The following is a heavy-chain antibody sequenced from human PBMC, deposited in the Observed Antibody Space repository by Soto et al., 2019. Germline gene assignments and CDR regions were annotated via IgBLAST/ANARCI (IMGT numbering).Heavy chain of an antibody. J-gene: IGHJ4*02. CDR3: ARDQIVGAIPSFDY. CDR1: GFTFSSYS. V-gene: IGHV3-48*02. Sequence: EVQLVESGGGLVQPGGSLRLSCAASGFTFSSYSMNWVRQAPGKGLEWVSYISSSSSTIYYADSVKGRFTISRDNAKNSLYLQMNSLRDEDTAVYYCARDQIVGAIPSFDYWGQGTLVTVSS. CDR2: ISSSSSTI. D-gene: IGHD1-26*01.